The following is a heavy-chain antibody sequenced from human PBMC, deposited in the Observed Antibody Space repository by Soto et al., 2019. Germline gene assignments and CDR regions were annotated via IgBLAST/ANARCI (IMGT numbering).Heavy chain of an antibody. CDR1: GASISSRNNY. V-gene: IGHV4-39*01. J-gene: IGHJ4*02. CDR2: IFYSGST. D-gene: IGHD2-21*01. CDR3: VRHPRIMWPRQHGDYFDT. Sequence: SETLSLPCNVSGASISSRNNYWGWLRLPPGKGLEWFGSIFYSGSTYYNPSLKSRVTISIVTSQNQFSLRLTSVTAADTAVYYCVRHPRIMWPRQHGDYFDTWGPGNLVIVSS.